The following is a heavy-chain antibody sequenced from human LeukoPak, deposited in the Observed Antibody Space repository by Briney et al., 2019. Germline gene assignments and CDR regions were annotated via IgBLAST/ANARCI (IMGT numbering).Heavy chain of an antibody. J-gene: IGHJ6*03. CDR3: ARGGTTGAPHYYYYYMDV. V-gene: IGHV4-59*08. D-gene: IGHD1-1*01. CDR2: IYYSGST. CDR1: GGSISSYY. Sequence: PSETLSLTCTVSGGSISSYYWSWIRQPPGKGLEWIAYIYYSGSTNYNPSLKSRVTISVDTSQNQFSLKLSSVTAADTAVYYCARGGTTGAPHYYYYYMDVWGNGTTVTVSS.